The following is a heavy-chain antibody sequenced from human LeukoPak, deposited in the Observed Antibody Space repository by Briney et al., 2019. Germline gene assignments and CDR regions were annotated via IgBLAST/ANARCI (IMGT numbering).Heavy chain of an antibody. CDR1: GGSFSGYY. V-gene: IGHV4-34*01. D-gene: IGHD2-2*01. CDR3: ARGLGYCSSTSCYNWFDP. Sequence: SETLSLTCAVYGGSFSGYYWSWIRQPPGKGREWIGEINHSGSTNYNPSLKSRVTISVDTSKNQFSLKLSSVTAADTAVYYCARGLGYCSSTSCYNWFDPWGQGTLVTVSS. CDR2: INHSGST. J-gene: IGHJ5*02.